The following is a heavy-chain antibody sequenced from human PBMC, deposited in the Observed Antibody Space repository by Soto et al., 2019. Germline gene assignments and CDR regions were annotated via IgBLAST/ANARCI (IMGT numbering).Heavy chain of an antibody. CDR3: ASDSSSPGFDY. CDR2: INSDGSST. V-gene: IGHV3-74*01. J-gene: IGHJ4*02. CDR1: GFTFSSYW. Sequence: GGSLRLSCAASGFTFSSYWMHWVRQAPGKGLVWVSRINSDGSSTSYADSVKGRFTISRDNAKNTLYLQMNSLRAEDTAVYYCASDSSSPGFDYWGQGTLVTVSS. D-gene: IGHD6-6*01.